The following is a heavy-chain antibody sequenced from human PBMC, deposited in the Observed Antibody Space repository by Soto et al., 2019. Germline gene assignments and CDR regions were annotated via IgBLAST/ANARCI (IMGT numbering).Heavy chain of an antibody. D-gene: IGHD3-22*01. CDR1: GFTFSSYA. Sequence: PGGSLRLSCAASGFTFSSYAMHWVRQAPGKGLEWVAVISYDGSNKYYADSVKGRFTISRDNSKNTLYLQMNSLRVEDTAVYYCARDWYYYDSSGYYYGGPYYYYYGMDVWGQGTTVTVSS. CDR3: ARDWYYYDSSGYYYGGPYYYYYGMDV. V-gene: IGHV3-30-3*01. J-gene: IGHJ6*02. CDR2: ISYDGSNK.